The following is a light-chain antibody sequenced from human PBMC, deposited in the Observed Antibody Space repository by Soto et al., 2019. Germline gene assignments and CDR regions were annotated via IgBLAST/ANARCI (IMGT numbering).Light chain of an antibody. CDR1: QSISSW. CDR3: QQYNSYSYT. V-gene: IGKV1-5*03. Sequence: DIQMTQSPSTLSASVGDRVTITCRASQSISSWLAWYQQKPGKAPKLLIYKASSLESRVPSRFSGSGSGTEFTLTISSLQPDDFATYYCQQYNSYSYTCGQGTKLEIK. CDR2: KAS. J-gene: IGKJ2*01.